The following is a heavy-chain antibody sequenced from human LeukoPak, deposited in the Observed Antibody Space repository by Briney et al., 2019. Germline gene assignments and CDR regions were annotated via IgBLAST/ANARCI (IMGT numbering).Heavy chain of an antibody. CDR3: ARLNCGGDCYSGRDYYYYGMDV. CDR1: GFTFNDYY. V-gene: IGHV3-11*01. J-gene: IGHJ6*02. Sequence: GGSLRLSCAASGFTFNDYYMGWIRQAPGKGLEWVSYISSSGSTIYYADSVKGRFTISRDNAKNSLHLQMNSLRAEDTAVYYCARLNCGGDCYSGRDYYYYGMDVWGQGTTVTVSS. CDR2: ISSSGSTI. D-gene: IGHD2-21*02.